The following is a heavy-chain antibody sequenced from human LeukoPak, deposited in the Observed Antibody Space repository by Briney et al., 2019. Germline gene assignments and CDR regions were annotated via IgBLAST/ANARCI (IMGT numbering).Heavy chain of an antibody. D-gene: IGHD3-22*01. V-gene: IGHV4-59*01. Sequence: SETLSLTCTVSGGSISSYYWSWIRQPPGKGLEWIGYIYYSGSTNYNPSLKSRVTISVDTSKNQFSLKLSSVTAADTAVYYCARNMIVAPDAFDIWGQGTMVTVSS. CDR1: GGSISSYY. CDR3: ARNMIVAPDAFDI. CDR2: IYYSGST. J-gene: IGHJ3*02.